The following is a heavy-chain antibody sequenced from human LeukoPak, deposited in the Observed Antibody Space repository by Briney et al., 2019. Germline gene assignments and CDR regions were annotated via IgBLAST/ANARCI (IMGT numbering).Heavy chain of an antibody. CDR3: ARDLMETYYYDSSVNY. CDR1: GYTFTGYY. V-gene: IGHV1-2*06. CDR2: INPNSGGT. D-gene: IGHD3-22*01. J-gene: IGHJ4*02. Sequence: ASVKVSCKASGYTFTGYYMHWVRQAPGQGLEWMGRINPNSGGTNYAQKFQGRVTMTRDTSISTAYMELSRLRSDDTAVYYCARDLMETYYYDSSVNYWGQGTLVTVSS.